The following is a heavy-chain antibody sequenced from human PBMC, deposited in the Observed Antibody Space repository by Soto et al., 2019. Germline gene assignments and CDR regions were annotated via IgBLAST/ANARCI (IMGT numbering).Heavy chain of an antibody. V-gene: IGHV3-21*01. CDR1: GFTFNSYC. J-gene: IGHJ5*02. CDR3: ARAGVLRYFDGTP. Sequence: EVHLVESGGGLVKPGGSLRLSCAASGFTFNSYCLNWVRQAPGKGLEWVSSISISSVDIYYADSVKGRFTISRDNAKKPRYLQMNTLRAEDAAVYYCARAGVLRYFDGTPWCQGTLVTVSS. D-gene: IGHD3-9*01. CDR2: ISISSVDI.